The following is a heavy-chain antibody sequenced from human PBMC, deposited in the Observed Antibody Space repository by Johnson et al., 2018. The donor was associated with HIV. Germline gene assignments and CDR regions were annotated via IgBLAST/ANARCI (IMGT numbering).Heavy chain of an antibody. D-gene: IGHD1-26*01. CDR1: GFTVTNNY. V-gene: IGHV3-66*02. J-gene: IGHJ3*02. CDR3: AKGLSLSGSYSYDAFDI. CDR2: IYSGGNT. Sequence: VQLVESGGGVVKPGGSLRLSCAASGFTVTNNYMSWVRQAPGKGLEWVSVIYSGGNTYYADSLQGRFTISRDNSKNTLYLQMNSLRPEDTAVYYCAKGLSLSGSYSYDAFDIWGQGTMVTVSS.